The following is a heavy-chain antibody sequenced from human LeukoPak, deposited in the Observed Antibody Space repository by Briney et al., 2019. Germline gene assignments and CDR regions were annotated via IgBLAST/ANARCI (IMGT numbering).Heavy chain of an antibody. CDR1: GYTFTSYY. V-gene: IGHV1-46*01. D-gene: IGHD6-13*01. J-gene: IGHJ6*02. Sequence: ASVKVSCKASGYTFTSYYMHWVRQAPGQGLEWMGIINPSGGSTSYAQKFQGRVTMTRDTSTSTVYMELSSLRSEDTAVYYCARVRSIAAAGIEKAYYYSVMDVWGQGTTLTVSS. CDR3: ARVRSIAAAGIEKAYYYSVMDV. CDR2: INPSGGST.